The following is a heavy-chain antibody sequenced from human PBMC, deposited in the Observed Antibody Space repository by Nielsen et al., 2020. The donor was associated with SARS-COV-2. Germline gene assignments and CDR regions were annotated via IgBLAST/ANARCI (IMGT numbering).Heavy chain of an antibody. J-gene: IGHJ4*02. Sequence: GGSLRLSCAASGFTFSSYGMHWVRQAPGKGLEWVAVIWYDGSNKYYADSVKGRFTISRDNSKNTLFLQMDSLTADDTAVYFCARLSNFWSGYNDYWGQGTLVIVSS. CDR3: ARLSNFWSGYNDY. D-gene: IGHD3-3*01. CDR2: IWYDGSNK. V-gene: IGHV3-33*01. CDR1: GFTFSSYG.